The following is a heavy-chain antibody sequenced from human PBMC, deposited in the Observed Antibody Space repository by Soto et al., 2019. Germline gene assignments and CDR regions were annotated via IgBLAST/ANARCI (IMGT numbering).Heavy chain of an antibody. CDR2: ISGSSDTI. J-gene: IGHJ6*02. CDR1: GFTLSSYN. D-gene: IGHD3-10*01. Sequence: EVQLVESGGGLVQPGGSLRLSWAASGFTLSSYNMNWFRQAPGKGLEWVSYISGSSDTIYYADSVKGRFTISRANAKNSLFLQRDSLRDEDTAVYYCARDHGGSTWFVGIYYYFGVDVWGQGTTVNVSS. V-gene: IGHV3-48*02. CDR3: ARDHGGSTWFVGIYYYFGVDV.